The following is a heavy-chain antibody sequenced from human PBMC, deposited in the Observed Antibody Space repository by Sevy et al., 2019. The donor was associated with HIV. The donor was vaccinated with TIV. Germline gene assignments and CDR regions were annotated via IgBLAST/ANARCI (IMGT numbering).Heavy chain of an antibody. CDR1: GGSFSSSSYY. CDR2: IYTSGST. D-gene: IGHD6-19*01. V-gene: IGHV4-61*02. J-gene: IGHJ4*02. CDR3: AGRIAVAAFDY. Sequence: TLSLTCTVSGGSFSSSSYYWNWIRQPAGRGLEWIGRIYTSGSTNYNPSLKSRVTMSVDTSKNQFSLKLSSVTAADTAVYYSAGRIAVAAFDYWGQGNLVTVSS.